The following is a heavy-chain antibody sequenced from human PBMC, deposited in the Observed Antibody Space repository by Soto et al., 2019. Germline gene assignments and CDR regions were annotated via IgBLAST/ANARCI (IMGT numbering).Heavy chain of an antibody. D-gene: IGHD2-15*01. J-gene: IGHJ6*03. CDR1: GFTFSNYW. Sequence: EVQLVESGGGLVQPGGSLRLSCVASGFTFSNYWMYWVRQAPGEGLVWVSRINNDVSVSSYADSVKGRLTISRDNVKNTLYLQMDSLRAEDTAVYYCARGDCVGGTCYSLAGSFYYYMDVWGKGTTVTVFS. V-gene: IGHV3-74*01. CDR2: INNDVSVS. CDR3: ARGDCVGGTCYSLAGSFYYYMDV.